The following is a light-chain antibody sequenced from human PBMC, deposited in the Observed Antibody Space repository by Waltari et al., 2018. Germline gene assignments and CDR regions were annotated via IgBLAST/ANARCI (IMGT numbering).Light chain of an antibody. J-gene: IGKJ1*01. Sequence: DIQMTQSPSSLSASVGDRVTVTYRASQGINKELSWYQQKPGKAPTLLIYAASSLQTGVSSRFSGSGSGTDFTLTISSLQPEDVATYYCQQDYTTPWTFGQGTKVEIK. CDR1: QGINKE. CDR2: AAS. CDR3: QQDYTTPWT. V-gene: IGKV1-27*01.